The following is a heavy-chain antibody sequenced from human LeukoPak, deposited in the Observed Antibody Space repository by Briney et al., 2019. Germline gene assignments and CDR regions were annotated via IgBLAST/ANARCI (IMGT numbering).Heavy chain of an antibody. J-gene: IGHJ4*02. Sequence: GGSLRLSCAASGFPFSNYAMQWVRQAPGKGLEYVSGISSNGGTTVYADSVKGRFTISRDNSKNTLYLQMGSLRAEDMAVYYCARDGVATNDCWGQGTLVTVSS. CDR2: ISSNGGTT. CDR3: ARDGVATNDC. D-gene: IGHD5-24*01. CDR1: GFPFSNYA. V-gene: IGHV3-64*02.